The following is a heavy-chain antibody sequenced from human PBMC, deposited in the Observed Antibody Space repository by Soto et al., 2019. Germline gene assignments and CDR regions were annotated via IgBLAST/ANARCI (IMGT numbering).Heavy chain of an antibody. CDR3: ARAGLRFLEWLDAFDI. D-gene: IGHD3-3*01. V-gene: IGHV3-13*01. Sequence: EVQLVESGGGLVQPGGSLRLSCAASGFTFSSYDMHWVRQATGKGLEWVSAIGTAGDTYYPGSVKGRFTISRENAKNSLYIQMISLTAEDSAVYYCARAGLRFLEWLDAFDIWGQGTMVTVSS. CDR2: IGTAGDT. J-gene: IGHJ3*02. CDR1: GFTFSSYD.